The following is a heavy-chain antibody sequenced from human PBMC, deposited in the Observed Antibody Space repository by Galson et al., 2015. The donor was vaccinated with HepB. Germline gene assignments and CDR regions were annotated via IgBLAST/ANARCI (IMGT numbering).Heavy chain of an antibody. CDR2: ISGSGGST. D-gene: IGHD5-18*01. Sequence: SLRLSCAAAGFTFRSYAMSWVRQAPGKGLEWVSAISGSGGSTYYADSVKGRFTISRDNSKNTLYLQMNSLRAEDTAVYYCAKEDARGYGHGYRGSEIDYWGQGTLVTVSS. CDR3: AKEDARGYGHGYRGSEIDY. V-gene: IGHV3-23*01. J-gene: IGHJ4*02. CDR1: GFTFRSYA.